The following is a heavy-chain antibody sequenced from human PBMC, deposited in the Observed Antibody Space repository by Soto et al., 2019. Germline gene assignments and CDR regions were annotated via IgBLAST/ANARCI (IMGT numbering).Heavy chain of an antibody. CDR1: GFTFSSYS. CDR3: ASLYYDSSGYYGRDY. CDR2: ISSSSSTI. V-gene: IGHV3-48*02. D-gene: IGHD3-22*01. J-gene: IGHJ4*02. Sequence: EVQLVESGGGLVQPGGSLRLSCTASGFTFSSYSMNWVRQAPGKGLEWVSYISSSSSTINYADSVKGRFTISRDNAKNSLYLQMNSLRDEDTAVYYCASLYYDSSGYYGRDYWGQGTLVTVSS.